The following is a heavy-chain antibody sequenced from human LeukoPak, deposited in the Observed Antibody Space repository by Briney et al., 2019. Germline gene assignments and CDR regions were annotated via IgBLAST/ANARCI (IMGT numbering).Heavy chain of an antibody. CDR3: AKWGGVQFDP. V-gene: IGHV1-2*02. J-gene: IGHJ5*02. CDR2: INPNSGGT. D-gene: IGHD2-8*01. CDR1: GYTFTGYY. Sequence: ASVKVSCKASGYTFTGYYVHWVRQAPGQGLEWMGWINPNSGGTNYAQKFQGRVTMTRDTSISTVYMELTSLTSDDTAVYYCAKWGGVQFDPWGQGTLVTVSS.